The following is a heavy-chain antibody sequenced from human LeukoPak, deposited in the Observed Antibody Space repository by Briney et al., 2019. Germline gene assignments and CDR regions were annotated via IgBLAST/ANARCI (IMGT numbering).Heavy chain of an antibody. J-gene: IGHJ6*02. Sequence: GESLKISCKGSGYIFNSYWIGWVRQMPGKGLEWMGIIDPSDSDTRYSPSFQGQVTISADKSISTAYLQWSSLKASDTAMYYCARHGGRSGLYYYYGMDVWGQGTTVTVSS. V-gene: IGHV5-51*01. CDR3: ARHGGRSGLYYYYGMDV. D-gene: IGHD6-25*01. CDR2: IDPSDSDT. CDR1: GYIFNSYW.